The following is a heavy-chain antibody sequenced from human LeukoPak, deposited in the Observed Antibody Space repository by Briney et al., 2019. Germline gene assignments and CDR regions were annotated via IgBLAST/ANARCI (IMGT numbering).Heavy chain of an antibody. J-gene: IGHJ4*02. V-gene: IGHV3-21*01. CDR3: ARDRAITMIVEIDY. Sequence: PGGSLRLSCAASGFTFSSYWMSWVRQAPGKGLEWVSSISSSSSYIYYADSVKGRFTISRDNAKNSLYLQMNSLRAEDTAVYYCARDRAITMIVEIDYWGQGTLVTVSS. D-gene: IGHD3-22*01. CDR1: GFTFSSYW. CDR2: ISSSSSYI.